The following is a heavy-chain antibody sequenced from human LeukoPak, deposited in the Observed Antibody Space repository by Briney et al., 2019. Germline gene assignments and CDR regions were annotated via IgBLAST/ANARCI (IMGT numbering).Heavy chain of an antibody. V-gene: IGHV4-4*09. D-gene: IGHD3-3*01. J-gene: IGHJ4*02. Sequence: PSETLSLTCTVSGGSISGYYWSWIRQPPGMGLEWIGYIYTSGSTNYNPSLKSRVTISVDTSKNQFSLKLSSVTAADTAVYYCARSTPDFWSGYHDYWGQGTLVTVSS. CDR3: ARSTPDFWSGYHDY. CDR1: GGSISGYY. CDR2: IYTSGST.